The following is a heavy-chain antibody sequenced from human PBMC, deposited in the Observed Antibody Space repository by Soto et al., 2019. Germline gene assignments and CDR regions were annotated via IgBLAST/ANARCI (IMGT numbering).Heavy chain of an antibody. CDR1: GYTFTSYD. CDR2: MNPNSGNT. CDR3: ARGSNWNYEEAYNWFDP. D-gene: IGHD1-7*01. Sequence: ASVKVSCKASGYTFTSYDINWVRQATGQGLEWMGWMNPNSGNTGYAQKFQGRVTMTRNTSISTAYMELSSLRSEDTAVYYCARGSNWNYEEAYNWFDPWGQGTLVTVSS. J-gene: IGHJ5*02. V-gene: IGHV1-8*01.